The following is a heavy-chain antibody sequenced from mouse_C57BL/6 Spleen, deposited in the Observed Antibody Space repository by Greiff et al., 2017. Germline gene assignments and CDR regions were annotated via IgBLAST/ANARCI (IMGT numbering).Heavy chain of an antibody. CDR1: GYTFTSYW. V-gene: IGHV1-55*01. J-gene: IGHJ4*01. D-gene: IGHD1-1*01. CDR2: IYPGSGST. CDR3: ARREYYYGSSSYAMDY. Sequence: QVQLKQSGAELVKPGASVKMSCKASGYTFTSYWITWVKQRPGQGLEWIGDIYPGSGSTNYNEKFKSKATLTVDTSSSTAYMQLSSLTSEDSAVYYCARREYYYGSSSYAMDYWGQGTSVTVSS.